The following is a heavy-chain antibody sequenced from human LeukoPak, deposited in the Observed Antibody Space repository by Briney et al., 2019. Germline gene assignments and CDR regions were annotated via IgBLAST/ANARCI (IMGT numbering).Heavy chain of an antibody. CDR3: AKAANYYYYYMDV. V-gene: IGHV3-30*02. J-gene: IGHJ6*03. Sequence: GGSLRLSCAASGFTFSSYAMNWVRLAPGKGLEWVAFIRYDGSNKYYADSVKGRFTISRDNAKNSLYLQMNSLRAEDTALYYCAKAANYYYYYMDVWGKGTTVTVSS. CDR1: GFTFSSYA. CDR2: IRYDGSNK.